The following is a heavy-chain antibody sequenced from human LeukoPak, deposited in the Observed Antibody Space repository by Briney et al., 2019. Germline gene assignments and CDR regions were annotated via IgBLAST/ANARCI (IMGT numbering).Heavy chain of an antibody. Sequence: ASVKVSCKASGYTFTGYYMHWVRQAPGQGLEWMGWINPNSGGTNYAQKLQGRVTMTTDTSTSTAYMELRSLRSDDTAVYYCASQRGTYCSSTSCYHNWFDPWGQGTLVTVSS. CDR1: GYTFTGYY. V-gene: IGHV1-2*02. CDR3: ASQRGTYCSSTSCYHNWFDP. CDR2: INPNSGGT. J-gene: IGHJ5*02. D-gene: IGHD2-2*01.